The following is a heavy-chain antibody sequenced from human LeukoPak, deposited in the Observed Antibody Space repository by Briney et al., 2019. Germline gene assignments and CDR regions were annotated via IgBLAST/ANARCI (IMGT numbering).Heavy chain of an antibody. V-gene: IGHV4-34*01. J-gene: IGHJ3*02. CDR3: AEALTPDAFDI. Sequence: SETLSLTCAVYGWSFSGYYWSWIRQPPGKGLEWIGEINHSGSTNYNPSLKSRVTISVDTSQNQFSLKLSSVTAADTAVYYCAEALTPDAFDIWGQGTMVTVSS. CDR2: INHSGST. CDR1: GWSFSGYY.